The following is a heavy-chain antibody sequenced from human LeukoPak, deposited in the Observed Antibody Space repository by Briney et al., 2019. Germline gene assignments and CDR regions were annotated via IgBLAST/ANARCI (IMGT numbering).Heavy chain of an antibody. CDR1: GGSISSYY. D-gene: IGHD3-22*01. J-gene: IGHJ4*02. V-gene: IGHV4-59*01. CDR3: ARGLYYYDSSIAY. CDR2: IFYSGRT. Sequence: PSETLSLTCTVSGGSISSYYWNWIRQPPGKGLEWIGYIFYSGRTNYNPSLKSRVTISVDTSKNQFSLKLSSVSAADTAVYYCARGLYYYDSSIAYWGQGTLVTVSS.